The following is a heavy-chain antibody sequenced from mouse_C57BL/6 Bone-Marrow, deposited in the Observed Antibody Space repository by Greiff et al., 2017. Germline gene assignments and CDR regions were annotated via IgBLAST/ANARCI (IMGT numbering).Heavy chain of an antibody. J-gene: IGHJ3*01. CDR1: GYTFTDYY. D-gene: IGHD2-4*01. CDR3: AREDYGFAY. Sequence: EVQLQQSGPVLVKPGASVKMSCKASGYTFTDYYMNWVQQSHGKSLEWIGVLNPYNGGTSYNQKFKGKATLTVDKSSSTAYMELNSLTSEDSAVYYCAREDYGFAYWGQGTLGTVSA. V-gene: IGHV1-19*01. CDR2: LNPYNGGT.